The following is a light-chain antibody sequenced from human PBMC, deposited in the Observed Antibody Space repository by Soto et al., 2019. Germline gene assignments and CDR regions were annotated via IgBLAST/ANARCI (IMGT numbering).Light chain of an antibody. V-gene: IGKV2-30*02. Sequence: DVVMTQSPLSLPVTLGQPASISCRSNQSLVHSDGIAYFSWFQQRPGRSPRLLIYKVSNRDPGVPARFSGSGSGTDFALKISRVEAEDVRVCSCMQGTHGPLTFSKGTRLEIK. CDR3: MQGTHGPLT. J-gene: IGKJ5*01. CDR2: KVS. CDR1: QSLVHSDGIAY.